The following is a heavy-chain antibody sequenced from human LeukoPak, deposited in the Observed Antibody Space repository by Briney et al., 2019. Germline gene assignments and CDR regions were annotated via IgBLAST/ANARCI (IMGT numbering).Heavy chain of an antibody. D-gene: IGHD3-9*01. Sequence: SSETLSLTCTVSGGSISSSSYYWRWIRQPPGKGLEWIGSIYYSGSTYYNPSLKSRVTIPVDTSKNQFSLKLSSVTAADTAVYYFAKQDSGIRYFDWLPHYFDYWGQGTLVTVSS. CDR3: AKQDSGIRYFDWLPHYFDY. J-gene: IGHJ4*02. CDR2: IYYSGST. V-gene: IGHV4-39*01. CDR1: GGSISSSSYY.